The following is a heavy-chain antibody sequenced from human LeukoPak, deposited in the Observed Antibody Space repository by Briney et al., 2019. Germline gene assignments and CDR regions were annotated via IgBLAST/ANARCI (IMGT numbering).Heavy chain of an antibody. CDR1: GGTFSSYA. CDR3: ARSVDTAVGIFDY. CDR2: IIPIFGTA. Sequence: SVTVSCKASGGTFSSYAISWVRQAPGQGLEWMGGIIPIFGTANYAQKFQGRVTITTDESTSTAYMELSSLRSEDTAVYYCARSVDTAVGIFDYWGQGTLVTVSS. V-gene: IGHV1-69*05. J-gene: IGHJ4*02. D-gene: IGHD5-18*01.